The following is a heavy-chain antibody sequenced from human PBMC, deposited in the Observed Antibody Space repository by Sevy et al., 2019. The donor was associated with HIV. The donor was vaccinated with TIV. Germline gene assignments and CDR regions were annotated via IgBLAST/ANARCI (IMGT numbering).Heavy chain of an antibody. Sequence: GGSLRLSCAASAFAFYEYSKSWIRQAPGKGLEWVATLSFGCGKINYADSVKGRFTISRDNSKNSFYLQMDNLRVEDTDLCYCAGEGGSRPLDYWGQGTRVTVSS. D-gene: IGHD3-10*01. V-gene: IGHV3-23*01. CDR2: LSFGCGKI. J-gene: IGHJ4*02. CDR1: AFAFYEYS. CDR3: AGEGGSRPLDY.